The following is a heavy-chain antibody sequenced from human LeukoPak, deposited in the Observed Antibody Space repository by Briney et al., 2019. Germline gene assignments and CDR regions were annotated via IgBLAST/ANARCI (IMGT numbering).Heavy chain of an antibody. D-gene: IGHD1-7*01. V-gene: IGHV3-21*01. CDR3: ASGTTGTTGFNY. Sequence: GGSLRLSCTASGFSFSDYTMNWVRQAPGKGLEWLSSISSSSAYIHYADSVKGRFTISRDNAKNSLNLQMSSLRAEDTAVYYCASGTTGTTGFNYWGQGTLVTVSS. CDR2: ISSSSAYI. J-gene: IGHJ4*02. CDR1: GFSFSDYT.